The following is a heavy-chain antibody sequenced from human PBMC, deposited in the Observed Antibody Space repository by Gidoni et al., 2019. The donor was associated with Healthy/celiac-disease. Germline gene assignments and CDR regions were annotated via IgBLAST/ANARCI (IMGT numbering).Heavy chain of an antibody. CDR1: GFTFSSYA. V-gene: IGHV3-23*01. J-gene: IGHJ5*02. CDR2: ISGSGGST. CDR3: AKAPPPQWLEDWFDP. Sequence: EVQLLESGGGLVQPGGSLRLSCEASGFTFSSYAISWVRQAPGKGLEGVSAISGSGGSTYYADSVKGRFTISRDNSKNTLYLQMNSLRAEDTAVYYCAKAPPPQWLEDWFDPWGQGTLVTVSS. D-gene: IGHD6-19*01.